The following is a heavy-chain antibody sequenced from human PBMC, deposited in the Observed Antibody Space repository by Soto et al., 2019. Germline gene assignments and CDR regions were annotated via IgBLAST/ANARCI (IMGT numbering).Heavy chain of an antibody. V-gene: IGHV5-51*01. CDR3: ARLYTRTFGSGTHLRGIQYSGLDL. Sequence: PGESLTISCQASGYSFISHWIVWVRQMPGKGLEWMGIIFPADSDSRYSPLFRGQVTFSADRSTSTAYLQWSSLNASDTAMYFCARLYTRTFGSGTHLRGIQYSGLDLWGQGTKVTVSS. D-gene: IGHD3-10*01. CDR1: GYSFISHW. J-gene: IGHJ6*02. CDR2: IFPADSDS.